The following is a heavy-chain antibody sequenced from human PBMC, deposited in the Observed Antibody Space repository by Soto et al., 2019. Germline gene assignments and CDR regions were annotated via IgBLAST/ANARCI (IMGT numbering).Heavy chain of an antibody. Sequence: QVQLQESGPGLVKPSETLSLTCTVSGDSISSLYWSWIRQPPGKGLEWIGYIYYSGSINYNPSLKRRVTIAEHTXXNQFSLRLSSVTAADTAVYYCAKSLWDTSGWKTDYWGQGTLVTVSS. J-gene: IGHJ4*02. V-gene: IGHV4-59*01. CDR2: IYYSGSI. D-gene: IGHD6-19*01. CDR1: GDSISSLY. CDR3: AKSLWDTSGWKTDY.